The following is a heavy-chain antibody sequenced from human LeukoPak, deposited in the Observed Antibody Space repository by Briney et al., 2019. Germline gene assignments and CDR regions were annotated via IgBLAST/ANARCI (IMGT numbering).Heavy chain of an antibody. CDR2: IRYDGSNK. D-gene: IGHD2-2*01. J-gene: IGHJ4*02. Sequence: GGSLRLSCAASGFTFSSYGMHWVRQAPGKGLEWVAFIRYDGSNKYYADSVKGRFTISRDNSKNTLYLQMNSLRADDTAVYYCAKDGRPKRGCSSTSCLNYLDYWGQGTLVTVSS. CDR1: GFTFSSYG. V-gene: IGHV3-30*02. CDR3: AKDGRPKRGCSSTSCLNYLDY.